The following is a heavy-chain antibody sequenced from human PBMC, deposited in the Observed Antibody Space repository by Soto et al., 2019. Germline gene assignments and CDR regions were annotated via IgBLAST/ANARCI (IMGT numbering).Heavy chain of an antibody. CDR2: IWYDGSNK. CDR3: ARDHGYSGYDCVDY. J-gene: IGHJ4*02. D-gene: IGHD5-12*01. V-gene: IGHV3-33*01. CDR1: GFTFSSYG. Sequence: QVQLVESGGGVVQPGRSLRLSCAASGFTFSSYGMHWVRQAPGKGLEWVAVIWYDGSNKYYADSVKGRFTISRDNSKNTLYLQMNSLRAEDTAVYYCARDHGYSGYDCVDYWGQGTLVTVSS.